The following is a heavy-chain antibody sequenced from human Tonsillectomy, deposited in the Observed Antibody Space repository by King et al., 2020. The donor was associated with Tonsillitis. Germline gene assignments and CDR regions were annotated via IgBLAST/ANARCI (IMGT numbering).Heavy chain of an antibody. CDR1: GFTFSSYS. CDR2: ISSSSSTI. CDR3: ARDPYYYDSSGHLYGMDV. D-gene: IGHD3-22*01. Sequence: VQLVESGGGLVQPGGSLRLSCAASGFTFSSYSMNWVRQAPGKGLEWVSYISSSSSTIYYADSVKGRFTISRDNAKNSLYLQMNSLRDEDTAVYYCARDPYYYDSSGHLYGMDVWGQGTTVTVSS. V-gene: IGHV3-48*02. J-gene: IGHJ6*02.